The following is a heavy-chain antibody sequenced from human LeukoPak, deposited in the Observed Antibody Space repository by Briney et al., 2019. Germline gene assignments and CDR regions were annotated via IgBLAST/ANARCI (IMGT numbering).Heavy chain of an antibody. CDR2: IKPDGSAT. Sequence: SGGSLRLTCAASGFSFSNFWMSWVRQAPGKGLEWVANIKPDGSATNYVDSVKGRFTISRDNAKNSLDLRMNSLRAEDTAVYYCARGGGSSSWGQGTLVTVSS. V-gene: IGHV3-7*01. CDR3: ARGGGSSS. J-gene: IGHJ5*02. CDR1: GFSFSNFW. D-gene: IGHD6-6*01.